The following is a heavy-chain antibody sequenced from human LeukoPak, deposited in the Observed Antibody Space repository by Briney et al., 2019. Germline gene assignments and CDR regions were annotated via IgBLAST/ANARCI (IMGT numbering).Heavy chain of an antibody. J-gene: IGHJ4*02. CDR3: ARDGFGGSGDFDY. CDR2: IKQDGSEK. D-gene: IGHD3-10*01. V-gene: IGHV3-7*01. CDR1: GFTFSSYW. Sequence: PGGSLRLSCAASGFTFSSYWKSWVRQAPGKGLEWVANIKQDGSEKYYVDSVKGRFTISRDNAKNSLYLQMNSLRAEDTAVYYCARDGFGGSGDFDYWGQGTLVTVSS.